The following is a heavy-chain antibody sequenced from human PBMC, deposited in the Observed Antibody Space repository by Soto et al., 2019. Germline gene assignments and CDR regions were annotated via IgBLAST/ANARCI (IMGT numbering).Heavy chain of an antibody. CDR1: GGSISSRSYF. Sequence: QLQLQESGPGLVKPSETLSLTCTVSGGSISSRSYFWGWIRQSPGKGLEWIGNFYSGSTFYNPSLKIRVTISVDTSKNQFSLNLSSVTAADTAVYYCAREVALRFDPWGQGTLVTVSS. V-gene: IGHV4-39*02. CDR3: AREVALRFDP. CDR2: FYSGST. J-gene: IGHJ5*02. D-gene: IGHD2-15*01.